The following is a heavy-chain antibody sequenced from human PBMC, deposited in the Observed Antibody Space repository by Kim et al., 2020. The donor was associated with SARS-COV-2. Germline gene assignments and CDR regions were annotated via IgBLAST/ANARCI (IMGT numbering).Heavy chain of an antibody. J-gene: IGHJ6*02. CDR3: ARDQCSGGSCYPYYYYYGMDV. D-gene: IGHD2-15*01. CDR2: ISSSSSYI. CDR1: GFTFSSYS. Sequence: GGSLRLSCAASGFTFSSYSMNWVRQAPGKGLEWVSSISSSSSYIYYADSVKGRFTISRDNAKNSLYLQMNSLRAEDTAVYYCARDQCSGGSCYPYYYYYGMDVWGQGTTVTVSS. V-gene: IGHV3-21*01.